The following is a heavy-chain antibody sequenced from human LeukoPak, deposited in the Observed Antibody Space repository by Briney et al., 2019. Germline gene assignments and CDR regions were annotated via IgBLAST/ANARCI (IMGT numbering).Heavy chain of an antibody. V-gene: IGHV4-31*03. CDR1: GGSISSGGYY. D-gene: IGHD3-10*01. J-gene: IGHJ4*02. CDR3: ARSAPVRGVLFDY. CDR2: IYYSGST. Sequence: SETLSLTCTVSGGSISSGGYYWTWIRQHPGKGLEWIGYIYYSGSTYYNPSLKSRVTISVDTSKNQFSLKLSSVTAADTAVYYCARSAPVRGVLFDYWGQGTLVTVSS.